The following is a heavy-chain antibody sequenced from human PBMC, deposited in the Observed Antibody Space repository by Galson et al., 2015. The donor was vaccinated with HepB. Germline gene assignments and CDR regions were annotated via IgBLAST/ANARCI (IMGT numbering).Heavy chain of an antibody. J-gene: IGHJ4*02. D-gene: IGHD1-1*01. CDR2: MNPNSGQT. CDR3: ARGGRGLWQLGDLDL. Sequence: SVKVSCKASGYSFISHDINWVRQATGHGLEWMGWMNPNSGQTGYAQKFQGRVTMTRDTTITTAYMELTGLTFEDTAMYYCARGGRGLWQLGDLDLWGQGTLGTGSS. CDR1: GYSFISHD. V-gene: IGHV1-8*01.